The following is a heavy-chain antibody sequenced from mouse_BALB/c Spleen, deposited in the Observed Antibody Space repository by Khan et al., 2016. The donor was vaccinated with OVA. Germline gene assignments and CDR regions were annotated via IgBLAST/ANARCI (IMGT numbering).Heavy chain of an antibody. CDR3: ARHNYGPFAF. Sequence: EVELVESGGGLVKPGGSLKLSCAASGFTFSNFAMSWVRQTPEKRLEWVATISSVSTYTYYPDSVKGRFPISRDNAKNTLYLQMSSLRSEDTAMYYCARHNYGPFAFWGQGTLVTVSA. V-gene: IGHV5-9-3*01. D-gene: IGHD1-1*01. CDR2: ISSVSTYT. J-gene: IGHJ3*01. CDR1: GFTFSNFA.